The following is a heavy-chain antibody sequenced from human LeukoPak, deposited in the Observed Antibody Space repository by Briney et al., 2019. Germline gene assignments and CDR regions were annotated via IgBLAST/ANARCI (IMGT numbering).Heavy chain of an antibody. CDR1: GFTFDDYA. D-gene: IGHD6-19*01. J-gene: IGHJ4*02. Sequence: GGSLRLSCAASGFTFDDYAMHWVRQAPGKGLEWVSLISWDGGSTYYADSVKGRFTISRDNSKNSLYLQMNSLRDEDTALYYCAKSTVAGMENYFDYWGQGTLVTVSS. V-gene: IGHV3-43D*03. CDR2: ISWDGGST. CDR3: AKSTVAGMENYFDY.